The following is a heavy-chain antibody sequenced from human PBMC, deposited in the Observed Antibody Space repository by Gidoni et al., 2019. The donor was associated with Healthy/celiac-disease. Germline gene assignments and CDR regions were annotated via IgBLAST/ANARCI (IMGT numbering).Heavy chain of an antibody. D-gene: IGHD3-22*01. CDR3: ARGDGDYYDSSGYYPFDY. CDR1: GGTFSSYA. J-gene: IGHJ4*02. V-gene: IGHV1-69*01. CDR2: IIPIFGTA. Sequence: QVQLVQSGAEVKKPGSSVKVSGKASGGTFSSYAISWVRQAPGQGLEWMGGIIPIFGTATYAQKFQGRVTITADESTSTAYMELSSLRSEDTAVYYCARGDGDYYDSSGYYPFDYWGQGTLVTVSS.